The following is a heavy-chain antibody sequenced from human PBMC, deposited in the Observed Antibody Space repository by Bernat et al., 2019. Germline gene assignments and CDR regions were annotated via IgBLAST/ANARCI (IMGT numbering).Heavy chain of an antibody. CDR3: ASLGYCSGGSCPE. CDR1: GGTFSSYT. V-gene: IGHV1-69*02. Sequence: QVQRVQAGAEVMKPGASVKVSCKASGGTFSSYTISWVRQAPGQGLEWMGRIIPILGIANYAQKFQGRVTITADKSTSTAYMELSSLRSEDTAVYYCASLGYCSGGSCPEWGQGTLVTVSS. CDR2: IIPILGIA. J-gene: IGHJ4*02. D-gene: IGHD2-15*01.